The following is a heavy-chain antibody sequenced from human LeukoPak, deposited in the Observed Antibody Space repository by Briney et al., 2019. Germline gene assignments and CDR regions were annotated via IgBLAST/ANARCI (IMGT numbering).Heavy chain of an antibody. V-gene: IGHV3-23*01. D-gene: IGHD2-21*02. CDR1: GFTFSSYA. J-gene: IGHJ4*02. CDR2: ISGSGGST. CDR3: AKYLKGDCYSTFIDY. Sequence: GGSLRLPCAASGFTFSSYAMSWVRQAPGKGLEWVSGISGSGGSTYYADSVKGRFTISRDNSKNTLYLQMNSLRAEDTAVYYCAKYLKGDCYSTFIDYWGQGTLVTVSS.